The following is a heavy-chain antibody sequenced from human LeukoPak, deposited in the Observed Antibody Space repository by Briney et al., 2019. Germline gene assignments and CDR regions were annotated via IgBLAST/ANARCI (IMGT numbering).Heavy chain of an antibody. CDR3: TRDNHIPVV. CDR1: GFTFCDYA. D-gene: IGHD4-23*01. J-gene: IGHJ1*01. CDR2: IAHKAYGGTT. Sequence: GGSLRLSCTASGFTFCDYAMSWVRQAPGKGLEWLAFIAHKAYGGTTGYAASVKGRFTISRDDSKSIAYLQMNSLIPEDTAVYYCTRDNHIPVVWGQGTLVTVSS. V-gene: IGHV3-49*04.